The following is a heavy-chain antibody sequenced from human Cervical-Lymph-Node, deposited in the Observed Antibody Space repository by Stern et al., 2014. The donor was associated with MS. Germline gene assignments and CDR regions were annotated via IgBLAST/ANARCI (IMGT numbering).Heavy chain of an antibody. CDR2: ISYDGNHK. CDR3: ARDYEDTSMLFDH. D-gene: IGHD2-8*01. Sequence: VHLVESGGAVVQPGRSLRLSCAASGFTFSSYGMHWVRQATSKGLEWVTVISYDGNHKYYAASVKGRFTISRDNSKNTLHLQMNSVTPDDTAIYYCARDYEDTSMLFDHWGQGTLVTVSS. V-gene: IGHV3-30*03. J-gene: IGHJ4*02. CDR1: GFTFSSYG.